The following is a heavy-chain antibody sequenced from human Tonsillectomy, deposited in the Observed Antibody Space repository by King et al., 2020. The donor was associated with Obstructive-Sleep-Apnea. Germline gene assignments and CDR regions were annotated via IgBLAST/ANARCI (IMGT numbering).Heavy chain of an antibody. CDR3: ARGGVVTPHNYGMDV. CDR1: GFTFSSYA. CDR2: ISYDGSNK. D-gene: IGHD4-23*01. V-gene: IGHV3-30-3*01. Sequence: VQLVESGGGVVQPGRSLRLSCAASGFTFSSYAMHWVRQAPGKGLEWVAVISYDGSNKYYAASVKGRFTISRDNSKNTLYLQMNSLRAEDTAVYYCARGGVVTPHNYGMDVWGQGTTVTISS. J-gene: IGHJ6*02.